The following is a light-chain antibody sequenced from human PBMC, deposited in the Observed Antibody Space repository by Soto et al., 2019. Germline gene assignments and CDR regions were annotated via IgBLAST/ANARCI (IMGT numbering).Light chain of an antibody. V-gene: IGKV3-20*01. CDR2: GTS. J-gene: IGKJ1*01. CDR1: QSVSSSY. CDR3: QQNERSPSWT. Sequence: VWTVSPGTLSWSPRERATLSCRACQSVSSSYLAWYQQKPGQAHRLLIYGTSSRATGISDRFRGSGSGTEFTLTTSRLEPEDFAVYDCQQNERSPSWTFCQGTKV.